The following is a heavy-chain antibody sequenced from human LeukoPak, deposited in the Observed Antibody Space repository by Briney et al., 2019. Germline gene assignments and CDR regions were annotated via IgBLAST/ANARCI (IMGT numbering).Heavy chain of an antibody. J-gene: IGHJ3*02. V-gene: IGHV3-30*04. CDR2: ISYDGSNK. D-gene: IGHD1-1*01. CDR3: AVAGTDAFDI. Sequence: GGSLRLSCAASGFTFSSYAMHWVRQAPGKGLEWVAVISYDGSNKYYADSVKGRFTISRDNSKNTLYLQMNSLRSEDTAVYYCAVAGTDAFDIWGQGTMVTVSS. CDR1: GFTFSSYA.